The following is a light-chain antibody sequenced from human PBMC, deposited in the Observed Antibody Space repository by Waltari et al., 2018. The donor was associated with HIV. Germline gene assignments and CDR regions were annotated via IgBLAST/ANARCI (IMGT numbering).Light chain of an antibody. Sequence: EIVLTQSPGALSLSPGERASLFCRASHNLTNNFLAWYQHKRGEAPRLLVYGASVRATGIPDFLLTISRLEAEDFAIYYCQHYGTSPWVTFGGGTKV. CDR2: GAS. J-gene: IGKJ4*01. CDR1: HNLTNNF. V-gene: IGKV3-20*01. CDR3: QHYGTSPWVT.